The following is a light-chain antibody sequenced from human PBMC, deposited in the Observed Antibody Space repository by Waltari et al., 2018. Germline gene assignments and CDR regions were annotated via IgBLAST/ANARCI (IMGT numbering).Light chain of an antibody. Sequence: SALTQPRPVSGSPGQPVTIPCTGTTNDLSSYNYLSWYQQHPGKAPKLIILDVTKRPSGVPDRLSGSKSGNTASLTISGLRAEDEAEYHCCSYAGSYTWVFGGGTKLTVV. CDR3: CSYAGSYTWV. CDR1: TNDLSSYNY. V-gene: IGLV2-11*01. CDR2: DVT. J-gene: IGLJ3*02.